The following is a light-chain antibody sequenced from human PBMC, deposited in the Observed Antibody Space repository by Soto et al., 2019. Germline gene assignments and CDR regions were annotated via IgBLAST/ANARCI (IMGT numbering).Light chain of an antibody. V-gene: IGLV2-14*01. CDR2: DVN. J-gene: IGLJ1*01. Sequence: QSALTQPASVSGSPGQSITISCTGTSSDIGSYEYVSWYQQYPGKAPKLIIYDVNNRPSGVSNRFSGSKSGNTASLTISGLQAEDEGDYYCNSMTTSSTSRLVFGTGTKLTVL. CDR3: NSMTTSSTSRLV. CDR1: SSDIGSYEY.